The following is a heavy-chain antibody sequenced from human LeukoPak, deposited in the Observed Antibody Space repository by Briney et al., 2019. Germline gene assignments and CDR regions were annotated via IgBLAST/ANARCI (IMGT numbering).Heavy chain of an antibody. D-gene: IGHD6-19*01. CDR2: IKRKSNGGTI. V-gene: IGHV3-15*01. CDR3: ATGVAVAGLVPFDY. Sequence: GGSLRLSCAASGFTFSNAWMSWVRQAPGKGLEWVGRIKRKSNGGTIDYAAPVKGRFSISRDDSKNTLYLQMNSLKTEDTAIYYCATGVAVAGLVPFDYWGQGTLVTVSS. CDR1: GFTFSNAW. J-gene: IGHJ4*02.